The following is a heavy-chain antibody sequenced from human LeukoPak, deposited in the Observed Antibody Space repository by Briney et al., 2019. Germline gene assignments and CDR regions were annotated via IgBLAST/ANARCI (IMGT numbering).Heavy chain of an antibody. CDR3: ARRVAATENWFDP. D-gene: IGHD6-25*01. Sequence: GESLKISCKGSGYSFTSYWIAWVRQMPGKGLEWMGIIYPGDSDTRYSPSFQGQVTISADKSISTAYLQWSSPKASDTAMYYCARRVAATENWFDPWGQGTLVTVSS. J-gene: IGHJ5*02. CDR1: GYSFTSYW. CDR2: IYPGDSDT. V-gene: IGHV5-51*01.